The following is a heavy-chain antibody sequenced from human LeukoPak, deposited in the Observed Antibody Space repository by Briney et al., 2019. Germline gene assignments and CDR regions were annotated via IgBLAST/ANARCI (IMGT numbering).Heavy chain of an antibody. V-gene: IGHV4-34*01. CDR2: INHSGST. CDR1: GGSFSGYY. D-gene: IGHD5-18*01. J-gene: IGHJ4*02. Sequence: SETLSLTCAVYGGSFSGYYWSWIRQPPGKGLEWIGDINHSGSTNYNPSLKSRVTISVDTSKNQFSLKLSSVTAADTAVYYCARGGRRGYSYGSRHPFDYWGQGTLVTVSS. CDR3: ARGGRRGYSYGSRHPFDY.